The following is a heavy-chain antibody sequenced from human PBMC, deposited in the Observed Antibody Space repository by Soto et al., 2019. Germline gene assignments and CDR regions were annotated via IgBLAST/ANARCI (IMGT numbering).Heavy chain of an antibody. CDR1: GYTFTSYY. D-gene: IGHD3-10*01. J-gene: IGHJ3*02. CDR3: AKNLLVTLADALDI. Sequence: ASVKVSCKASGYTFTSYYMHWVRQAPGQGLEWLGWINPNSGDTNYAQKFQDRVTVTRDTSITTAYMELSRLRSDDTAVYYCAKNLLVTLADALDIGGQGTMVTVSS. CDR2: INPNSGDT. V-gene: IGHV1-2*02.